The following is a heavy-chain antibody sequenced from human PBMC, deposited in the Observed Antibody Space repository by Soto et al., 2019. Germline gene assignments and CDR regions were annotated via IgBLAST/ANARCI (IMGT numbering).Heavy chain of an antibody. J-gene: IGHJ3*02. D-gene: IGHD3-3*01. CDR3: ARGAGYDFWSGYSSPTAFDI. V-gene: IGHV1-8*01. Sequence: GVSVKVSWKASGYTFTSYDINWVRQATGQGLEWMGWMNPNSGNTGYAQRFQGRVTMTRNTSISTAYMELSSLRSEDTAVYYCARGAGYDFWSGYSSPTAFDIWGQGTMVTVSS. CDR2: MNPNSGNT. CDR1: GYTFTSYD.